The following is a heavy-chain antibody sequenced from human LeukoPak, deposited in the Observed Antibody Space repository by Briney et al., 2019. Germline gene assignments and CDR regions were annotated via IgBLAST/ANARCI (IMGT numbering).Heavy chain of an antibody. J-gene: IGHJ4*02. D-gene: IGHD4-11*01. V-gene: IGHV3-23*01. CDR2: ISGSGGFT. CDR1: KFTFSSYA. Sequence: PGGSLRLSCAASKFTFSSYAMTWVRQAPGKGLEWVSTISGSGGFTYYADSVQGRFTISRDNSKNTVYLQMNSLRAEDTAVYYCTKGSAVTTRYFDYWGQGTLVTVSS. CDR3: TKGSAVTTRYFDY.